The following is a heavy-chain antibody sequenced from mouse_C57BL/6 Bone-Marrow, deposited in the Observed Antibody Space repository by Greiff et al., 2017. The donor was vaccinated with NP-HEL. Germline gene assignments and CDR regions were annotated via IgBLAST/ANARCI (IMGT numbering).Heavy chain of an antibody. D-gene: IGHD2-3*01. J-gene: IGHJ3*01. Sequence: EVKLEESGGGLVKPGGSLKLSCAASGFTFSSYAMSWVRQTPEKRLEWVATISDGGSYTYYPDNVKGRFTISRDNAKNNLYLQMSHLKSEDTAMYYCARVYDGYYWFAYWGQGTLVTVSA. CDR3: ARVYDGYYWFAY. V-gene: IGHV5-4*03. CDR1: GFTFSSYA. CDR2: ISDGGSYT.